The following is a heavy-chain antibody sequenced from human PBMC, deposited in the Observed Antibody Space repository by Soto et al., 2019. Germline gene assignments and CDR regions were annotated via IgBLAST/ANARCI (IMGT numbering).Heavy chain of an antibody. D-gene: IGHD3-3*01. CDR3: ARGVTVFGLVSRFWFDP. CDR1: GGSISGGDYS. J-gene: IGHJ5*02. Sequence: PSETLSLTCTVSGGSISGGDYSWSWVRQPPGKGLEWIGHIYNSGITYYNPSLKSRVVISIDTSRNQFSLRLNSLTAADRAVYFCARGVTVFGLVSRFWFDPWGQGTVVTVSS. CDR2: IYNSGIT. V-gene: IGHV4-30-4*01.